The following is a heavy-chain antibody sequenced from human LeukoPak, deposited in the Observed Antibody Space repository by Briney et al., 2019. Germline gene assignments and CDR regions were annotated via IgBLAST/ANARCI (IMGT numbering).Heavy chain of an antibody. CDR2: INAGNGNT. D-gene: IGHD3-10*01. CDR1: GYTFTSYA. V-gene: IGHV1-3*01. J-gene: IGHJ4*02. CDR3: ARDPGGSGSYSDY. Sequence: GASVKVSCKASGYTFTSYAMHWVRQAPGQRLEWMGWINAGNGNTKYSQKFKGRVTITRDTSASTAYMELSSLRSEDTAVYYCARDPGGSGSYSDYWGQGTLVTVSS.